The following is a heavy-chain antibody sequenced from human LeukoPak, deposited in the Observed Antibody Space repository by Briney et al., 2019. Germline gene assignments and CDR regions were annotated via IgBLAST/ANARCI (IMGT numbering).Heavy chain of an antibody. CDR3: ARDGSTYGYLLALFDY. CDR1: GYTFTNYG. V-gene: IGHV1-18*01. Sequence: GASVKVSCKSSGYTFTNYGITWVRQAPGQGLEWMGWISAYNGNTNYAQKLQGRVTMTTDTSTSTAYMELRSLRSDDTAVYYCARDGSTYGYLLALFDYWGQGTLVTVSS. CDR2: ISAYNGNT. D-gene: IGHD4-17*01. J-gene: IGHJ4*02.